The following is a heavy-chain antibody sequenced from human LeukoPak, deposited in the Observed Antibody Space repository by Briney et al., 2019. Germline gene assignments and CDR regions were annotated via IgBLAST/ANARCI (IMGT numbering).Heavy chain of an antibody. J-gene: IGHJ4*02. CDR3: ARRVEASGDFDY. D-gene: IGHD5-24*01. CDR2: IYYSGST. Sequence: SETLSLTCTVSGGSISSSSYYWGWIRQPPGKGLEWIGSIYYSGSTYYNPSLKSRVTISVDTSKNQFSLKLSSVTAADTAVYYCARRVEASGDFDYWGQGTLVTVSS. V-gene: IGHV4-39*01. CDR1: GGSISSSSYY.